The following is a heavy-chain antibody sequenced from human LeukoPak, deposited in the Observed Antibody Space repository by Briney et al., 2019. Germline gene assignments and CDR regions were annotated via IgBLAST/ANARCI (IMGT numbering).Heavy chain of an antibody. CDR3: ARVEFGTVTTDYYYYMDV. Sequence: PGGSLRLSCAASGFTFSSYEMNWVRQAPGKGLEWVSYISSSGCTIYYADSVKGRFTISRNNAKNSLYLQMNSLRAEDTAVYYCARVEFGTVTTDYYYYMDVWGKGTKVTVSS. D-gene: IGHD4-17*01. CDR2: ISSSGCTI. CDR1: GFTFSSYE. V-gene: IGHV3-48*03. J-gene: IGHJ6*03.